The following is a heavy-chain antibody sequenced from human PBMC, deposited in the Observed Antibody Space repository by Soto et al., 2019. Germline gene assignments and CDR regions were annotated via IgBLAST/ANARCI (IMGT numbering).Heavy chain of an antibody. CDR3: VRGGATIFDF. V-gene: IGHV3-48*01. Sequence: SLRLSCAASGFTFTSYSMNWVRQAPGKGLEWVSYISSSSSTIYYADSMKGRFTISRDHAKNSLYLQVNSLRGEDTAVYYCVRGGATIFDFWGRGTMVTVSS. CDR1: GFTFTSYS. J-gene: IGHJ4*02. CDR2: ISSSSSTI. D-gene: IGHD1-26*01.